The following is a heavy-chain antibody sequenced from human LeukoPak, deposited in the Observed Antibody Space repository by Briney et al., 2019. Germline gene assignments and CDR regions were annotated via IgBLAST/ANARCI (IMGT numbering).Heavy chain of an antibody. CDR3: VREARGYHYTYFDY. J-gene: IGHJ4*02. CDR2: IASGFQT. D-gene: IGHD5-18*01. V-gene: IGHV3-13*01. CDR1: GFTLGSHD. Sequence: GGSLRLSCTASGFTLGSHDMHWVRHTTGEGLEWVAAIASGFQTFYAGSVKGRFTVSREDAKNSLYLQMNSLRAGDTAVYYCVREARGYHYTYFDYWGQGTLVTVSS.